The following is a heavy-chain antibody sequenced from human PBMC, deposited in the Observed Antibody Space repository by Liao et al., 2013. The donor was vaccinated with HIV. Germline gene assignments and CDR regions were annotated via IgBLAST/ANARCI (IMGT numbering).Heavy chain of an antibody. CDR2: IYASGST. J-gene: IGHJ3*01. CDR3: ARDAELLRGSAFDL. Sequence: QVQLQESGPGLVKPSQTLSLTCTVSGAAIASGSYYWSWIRQPAGKALEWIGRIYASGSTNYNPSLKSRVTISVDTSKNQFSLKLTSVTAADTAIYYCARDAELLRGSAFDLWGQGTMVTVSS. D-gene: IGHD3-10*01. CDR1: GAAIASGSYY. V-gene: IGHV4-61*02.